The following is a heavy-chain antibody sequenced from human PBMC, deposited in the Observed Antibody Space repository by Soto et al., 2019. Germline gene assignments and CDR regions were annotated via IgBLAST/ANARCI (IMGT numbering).Heavy chain of an antibody. V-gene: IGHV3-66*01. D-gene: IGHD3-3*01. CDR2: IYSGGST. CDR1: GFTVSSNY. J-gene: IGHJ4*02. Sequence: GGSLRLSCAASGFTVSSNYMSWVRQAPGKGLEWVSVIYSGGSTYYADSVKGRFTISRDNSKNTLYLQMNSLRAEDTAVYYCASTYDFWSGPNFGFDYWGQGTLVTVSS. CDR3: ASTYDFWSGPNFGFDY.